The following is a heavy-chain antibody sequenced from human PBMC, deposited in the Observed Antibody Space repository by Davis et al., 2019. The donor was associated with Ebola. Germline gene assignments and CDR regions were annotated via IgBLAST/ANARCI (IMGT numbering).Heavy chain of an antibody. CDR3: AKEHYDFWSGYYTKTPRRVNDIYYYGMDV. CDR2: ISWNSGSI. Sequence: PGGSLRLSCAASGFTFDDYAMHWVRQAPGKGLEWVSGISWNSGSIGYADSVKGRFTISRDNAKNSLYLQMNSLRAEDTAVYYCAKEHYDFWSGYYTKTPRRVNDIYYYGMDVWGQGTTVTVSS. V-gene: IGHV3-9*01. D-gene: IGHD3-3*01. J-gene: IGHJ6*02. CDR1: GFTFDDYA.